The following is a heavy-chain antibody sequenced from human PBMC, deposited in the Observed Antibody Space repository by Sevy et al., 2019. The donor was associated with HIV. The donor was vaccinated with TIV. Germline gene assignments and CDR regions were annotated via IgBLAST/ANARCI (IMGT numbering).Heavy chain of an antibody. Sequence: GGSLRLSCAASGFTFSNYAMTWVRQAPGKGLEWVSATSGTGGSTYYADSVKGRFTISRDNSKNTLYLQMNSLRVEDTAIYYCAKGGDRPCAGDSLYLFDYWGQGTLVTVSS. D-gene: IGHD3-16*01. CDR1: GFTFSNYA. J-gene: IGHJ4*02. V-gene: IGHV3-23*01. CDR2: TSGTGGST. CDR3: AKGGDRPCAGDSLYLFDY.